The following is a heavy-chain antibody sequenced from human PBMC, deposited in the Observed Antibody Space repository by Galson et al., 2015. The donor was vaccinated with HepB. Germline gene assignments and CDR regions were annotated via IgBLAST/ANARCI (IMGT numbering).Heavy chain of an antibody. CDR3: ARGTTGTAGVDY. D-gene: IGHD1-1*01. CDR1: GFSLSTSGMR. J-gene: IGHJ4*02. CDR2: IDWDDDK. Sequence: PALVKPTQTLTLTCTFSGFSLSTSGMRVSWIRQPPGKALEWLARIDWDDDKFYSTSLRTRLTISKGTSKNQVVLTMTNMDPVDTATYYCARGTTGTAGVDYWGQGTLVTVSS. V-gene: IGHV2-70*04.